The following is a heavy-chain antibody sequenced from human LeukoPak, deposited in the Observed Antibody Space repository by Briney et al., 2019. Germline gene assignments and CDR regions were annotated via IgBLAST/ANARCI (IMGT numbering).Heavy chain of an antibody. J-gene: IGHJ6*03. V-gene: IGHV1-18*01. Sequence: ASVKASCKASGYTFTNFGVTWVRQAPGQGLEWMGWISAYNGNTNYAQKLQGRVTMTTDTSTSTAYMELRSLRSDDTAVYYCARGTTVTDYYYYYMDVWGKGTTVTVSS. CDR3: ARGTTVTDYYYYYMDV. CDR1: GYTFTNFG. CDR2: ISAYNGNT. D-gene: IGHD4-17*01.